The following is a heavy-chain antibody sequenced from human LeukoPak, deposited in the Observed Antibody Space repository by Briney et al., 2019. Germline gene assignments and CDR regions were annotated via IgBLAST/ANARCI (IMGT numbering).Heavy chain of an antibody. CDR1: GFPFNNYG. CDR3: ARPYDSSGYYYWYFDL. J-gene: IGHJ2*01. CDR2: IRFDGTTK. D-gene: IGHD3-22*01. V-gene: IGHV3-30*02. Sequence: GGSLRLSCAASGFPFNNYGMHWVRQAPGKGLQWVAFIRFDGTTKFYADSVEGRFTISRDNSKNTLYLQMNSLRAEDTAVYYCARPYDSSGYYYWYFDLWGRGTLVTVSS.